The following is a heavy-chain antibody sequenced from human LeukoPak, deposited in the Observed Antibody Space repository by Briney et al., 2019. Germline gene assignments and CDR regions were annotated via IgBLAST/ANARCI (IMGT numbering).Heavy chain of an antibody. Sequence: SETLSFTCTVSGASITNDDYYWSWIRQHPGKGLEWIGYIYFSGSTYYNPTLKSRASVSVDTSKSQFSLRLTSVTAADTAVYYCARRAPFSNWFDPWGQGTLVIVSS. CDR1: GASITNDDYY. CDR3: ARRAPFSNWFDP. J-gene: IGHJ5*02. CDR2: IYFSGST. V-gene: IGHV4-31*03. D-gene: IGHD2-2*01.